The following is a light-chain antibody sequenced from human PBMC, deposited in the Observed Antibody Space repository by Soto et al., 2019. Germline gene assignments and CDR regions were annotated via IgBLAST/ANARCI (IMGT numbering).Light chain of an antibody. J-gene: IGKJ4*01. CDR2: AAS. CDR1: QSISNY. Sequence: DIQMTRSPSSLSASVGDRVTITCRASQSISNYLNWYQQKPGKAPKVLIYAASSLRSGVPSRFSGSASGTDFTLTISSLQLDVFATSYTQLNYMAPPTFGGGTKVQIK. V-gene: IGKV1-39*01. CDR3: QLNYMAPPT.